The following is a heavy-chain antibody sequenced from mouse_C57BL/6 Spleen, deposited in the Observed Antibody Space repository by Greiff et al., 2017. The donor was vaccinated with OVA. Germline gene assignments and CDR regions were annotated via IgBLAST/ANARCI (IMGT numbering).Heavy chain of an antibody. D-gene: IGHD1-1*01. CDR1: GYTFTSYW. CDR3: ARGGSSQAWFAY. V-gene: IGHV1-69*01. CDR2: IDPSDSYT. J-gene: IGHJ3*01. Sequence: QVQLQQSGAELVMPGASVKLSCKASGYTFTSYWMHWVKQRPGQGLEWIGEIDPSDSYTNYNQKFKGKSTLTVDKSSSTAYMQLSSLTSEDSAVYYCARGGSSQAWFAYWGQGTLVTVSA.